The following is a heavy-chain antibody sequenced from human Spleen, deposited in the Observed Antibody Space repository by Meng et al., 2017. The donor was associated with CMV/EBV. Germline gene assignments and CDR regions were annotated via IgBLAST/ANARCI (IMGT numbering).Heavy chain of an antibody. J-gene: IGHJ4*02. D-gene: IGHD6-19*01. Sequence: GESLKISCTASGFTFSSYWMSWVRQAPGKGLEWVANIKQDGSEKYYVDSVKGRFTISRDNAKNSLYLQMNSLRAEDTAVYYCAKVGAVAGRAPVGWGQGTLVTVSS. CDR3: AKVGAVAGRAPVG. CDR2: IKQDGSEK. CDR1: GFTFSSYW. V-gene: IGHV3-7*03.